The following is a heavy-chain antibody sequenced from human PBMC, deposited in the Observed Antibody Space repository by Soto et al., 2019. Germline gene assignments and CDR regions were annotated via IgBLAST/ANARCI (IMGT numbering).Heavy chain of an antibody. CDR2: IYYSGST. J-gene: IGHJ5*02. V-gene: IGHV4-39*01. CDR3: AAQFVVVQAWFDP. Sequence: QPPGKGLEWIGSIYYSGSTYYNPSLKSRVTISVDTSKNQFSLKLSSVTAADTAVYYCAAQFVVVQAWFDPWGQGTLVTVSS. D-gene: IGHD2-21*01.